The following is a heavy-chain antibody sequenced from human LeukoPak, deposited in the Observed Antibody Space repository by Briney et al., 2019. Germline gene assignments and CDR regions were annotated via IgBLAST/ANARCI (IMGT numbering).Heavy chain of an antibody. Sequence: SETLSLTCAVYGGSFSGYYWSWIRQPPGKGREWIGKINHSGSTNSNPSLKSRVTISVDTSKNQFSLKLSSVTAADTAVYYCAIDTAMVTNYWGQGTLVTVSS. J-gene: IGHJ4*02. CDR1: GGSFSGYY. CDR3: AIDTAMVTNY. V-gene: IGHV4-34*01. CDR2: INHSGST. D-gene: IGHD5-18*01.